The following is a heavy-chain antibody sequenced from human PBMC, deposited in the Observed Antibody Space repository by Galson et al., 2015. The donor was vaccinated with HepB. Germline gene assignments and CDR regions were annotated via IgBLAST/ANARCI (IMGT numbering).Heavy chain of an antibody. V-gene: IGHV3-23*01. D-gene: IGHD3-16*01. CDR1: GFTLSSFA. J-gene: IGHJ4*02. CDR2: ITAGDSST. CDR3: AKSWGTTGYTIHY. Sequence: SLRLSCAASGFTLSSFAMSWVRQAPGKGLEWVSSITAGDSSTFYADSVKGRFTISRDDSKNTLLLQMGSLRVEDTAQYYCAKSWGTTGYTIHYWGLGTLVTVSS.